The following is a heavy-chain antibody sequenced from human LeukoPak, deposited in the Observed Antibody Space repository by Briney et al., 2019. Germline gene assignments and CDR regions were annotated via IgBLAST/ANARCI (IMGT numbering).Heavy chain of an antibody. CDR2: INHSGST. CDR3: AGVRVEAWFLFGRQAAPAYFDY. V-gene: IGHV4-34*01. D-gene: IGHD3-10*01. J-gene: IGHJ4*02. Sequence: PSETLSLTCAVYCGSFSGYYWSWIRQPPGKGLEWIGEINHSGSTNYNPSLKSRVTISVDTSKNQFSLKLSSVTAADTAVYYCAGVRVEAWFLFGRQAAPAYFDYWGQGTLVTVSS. CDR1: CGSFSGYY.